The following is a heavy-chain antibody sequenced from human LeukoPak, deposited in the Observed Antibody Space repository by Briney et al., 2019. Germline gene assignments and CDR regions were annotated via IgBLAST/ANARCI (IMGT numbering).Heavy chain of an antibody. V-gene: IGHV3-23*01. D-gene: IGHD1-7*01. CDR1: GFTFSSYA. CDR3: AKVKGRGYNWNYYFDY. CDR2: ISGSGGST. Sequence: GGSLRLSCAASGFTFSSYAMSWVRQAPGKGLEWVSAISGSGGSTYYADSVKGRFTISRDNSKNTLYLQMNSLRSEDTAVYYCAKVKGRGYNWNYYFDYWGQGTLVTVSS. J-gene: IGHJ4*02.